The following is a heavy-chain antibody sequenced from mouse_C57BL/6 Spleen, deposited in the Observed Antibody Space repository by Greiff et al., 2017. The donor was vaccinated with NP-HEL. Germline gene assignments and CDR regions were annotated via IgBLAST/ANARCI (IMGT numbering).Heavy chain of an antibody. CDR2: INPNNGGT. CDR3: ADGYYLDY. J-gene: IGHJ2*01. CDR1: GYTFTDYY. V-gene: IGHV1-26*01. D-gene: IGHD2-3*01. Sequence: VHVKQSGPELVKPGASVKISCKASGYTFTDYYMNWVKQSHGKSLEWIGDINPNNGGTSYNQKFKGKATLTVDKSSSTAYMELRSLTSEDSAVYYCADGYYLDYWGQGTTLTVSS.